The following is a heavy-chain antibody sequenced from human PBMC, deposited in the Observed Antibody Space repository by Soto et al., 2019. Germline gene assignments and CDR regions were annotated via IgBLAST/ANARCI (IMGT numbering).Heavy chain of an antibody. D-gene: IGHD3-22*01. J-gene: IGHJ4*02. CDR2: INHSGST. Sequence: SETLSLTCAVYGGSFSGYYWSWIRQPPGKGLEWIGEINHSGSTNYNPSLKSRVTISVDTSKNQFSLKLSSVTAADTAVYYCARGLGDYDSSGYYYFDYWGQGTRVTVSS. CDR3: ARGLGDYDSSGYYYFDY. V-gene: IGHV4-34*01. CDR1: GGSFSGYY.